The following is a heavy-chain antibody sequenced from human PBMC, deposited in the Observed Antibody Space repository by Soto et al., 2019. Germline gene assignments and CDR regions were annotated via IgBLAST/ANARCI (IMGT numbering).Heavy chain of an antibody. D-gene: IGHD2-2*01. J-gene: IGHJ4*02. CDR1: GFTFDDYA. CDR3: AKYRPAGGIVVVPDALDY. V-gene: IGHV3-9*01. CDR2: ISWNSGSI. Sequence: GGSLRLSCAASGFTFDDYAMHWVRQAPGKGLEWVSGISWNSGSIGYADSVKGRFTISRDNAKNSLYLQMNSLRAEDTALYYCAKYRPAGGIVVVPDALDYWGQGTLVTVSS.